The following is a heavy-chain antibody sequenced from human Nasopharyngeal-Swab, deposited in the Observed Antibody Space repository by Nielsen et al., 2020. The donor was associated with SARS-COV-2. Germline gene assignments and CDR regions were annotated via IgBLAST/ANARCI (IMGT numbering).Heavy chain of an antibody. Sequence: VRQMPGKGLEWVAVISYDGSNKYYADSVKGRFTISRDNSKNTLYLQMNSLRAEDTAVYYCARAPGDGMDVWGQGTTVTVSS. CDR2: ISYDGSNK. J-gene: IGHJ6*02. V-gene: IGHV3-30-3*01. CDR3: ARAPGDGMDV.